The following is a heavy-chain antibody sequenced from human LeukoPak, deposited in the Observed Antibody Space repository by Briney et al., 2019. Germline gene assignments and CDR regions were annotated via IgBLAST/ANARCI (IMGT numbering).Heavy chain of an antibody. Sequence: GGSLRLSCTVSGFTVSSNSMSWVRQAPGKGLEWVSFIYSDNTHYSDSVKGRFTISRDNAKNSLYLQMNSLRAEDTALYYCAKDTSREIVVVSLDYWGQGTLVTVSS. V-gene: IGHV3-53*05. D-gene: IGHD3-22*01. CDR1: GFTVSSNS. J-gene: IGHJ4*02. CDR3: AKDTSREIVVVSLDY. CDR2: IYSDNT.